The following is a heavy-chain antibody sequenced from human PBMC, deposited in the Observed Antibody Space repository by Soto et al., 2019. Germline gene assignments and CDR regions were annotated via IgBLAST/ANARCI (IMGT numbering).Heavy chain of an antibody. V-gene: IGHV3-23*01. CDR3: AKLEWLEFGGDY. J-gene: IGHJ4*02. CDR1: GFKKNDYP. D-gene: IGHD6-19*01. CDR2: ISASGAKP. Sequence: EVHLLESGGGVVQPGKSLKISYAMFGFKKNDYPMTWVRQPPGQGLEWVSGISASGAKPYYADSVKGRFTISRDNSKNTLSLQMNSLRVEDTCISYCAKLEWLEFGGDYWGQGNLVTVSS.